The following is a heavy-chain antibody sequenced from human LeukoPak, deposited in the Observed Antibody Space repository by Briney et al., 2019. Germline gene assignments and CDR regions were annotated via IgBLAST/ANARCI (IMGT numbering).Heavy chain of an antibody. CDR3: ARDVGGGPFFDY. CDR2: IYYSGST. V-gene: IGHV4-59*01. J-gene: IGHJ4*02. Sequence: SETLSLTCTVSGASISSYYWSWIRQPPGKGLEWIGYIYYSGSTNYNPSLKSRVTISVDTSKNQFSLRLSSVTAADTAVYYCARDVGGGPFFDYWGQGILVTVSS. D-gene: IGHD2-15*01. CDR1: GASISSYY.